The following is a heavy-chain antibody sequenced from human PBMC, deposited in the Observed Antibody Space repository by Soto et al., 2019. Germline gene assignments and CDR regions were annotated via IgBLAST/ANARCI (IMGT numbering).Heavy chain of an antibody. CDR2: ISSSSSYI. V-gene: IGHV3-21*01. J-gene: IGHJ4*02. D-gene: IGHD4-17*01. Sequence: EVQLVESGGGLVKPGGSLRLSCAASGFTFSSYSMNWVRQAPGKGLEWVSSISSSSSYIYYADSVKGRFTISRDNAKNALYLQMNSLRAEDTAVYYCARATVTTDSFDYWGQGTLVTVSS. CDR1: GFTFSSYS. CDR3: ARATVTTDSFDY.